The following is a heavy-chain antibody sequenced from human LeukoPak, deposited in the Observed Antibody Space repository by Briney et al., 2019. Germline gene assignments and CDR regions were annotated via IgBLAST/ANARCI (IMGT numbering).Heavy chain of an antibody. CDR2: IYYSGST. CDR1: GGSINSYY. V-gene: IGHV4-59*08. D-gene: IGHD3-22*01. Sequence: SETLSLTCTVSGGSINSYYWSWIRQPPGKGLEWIGYIYYSGSTNYNPSLKSRVTISVYTSKNQFSLKLSSVTAADTAVYYCATHDNTAFRFDYWGQGTLVTVSS. J-gene: IGHJ4*02. CDR3: ATHDNTAFRFDY.